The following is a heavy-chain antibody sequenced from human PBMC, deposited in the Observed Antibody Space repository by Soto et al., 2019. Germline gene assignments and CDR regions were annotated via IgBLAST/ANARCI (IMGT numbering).Heavy chain of an antibody. CDR2: INHGGNF. CDR1: GGSFSGYY. J-gene: IGHJ6*02. Sequence: QVQLQQWGAGLLKPSETLSLTCAVYGGSFSGYYWTWVRQPPGKGLEWIGEINHGGNFNCDPSLKSRVTISIDTSKNHFSLILTSVSAADSAVYYCARDVRGWNRGSYYYYGMDVWGQGTTVTVSS. D-gene: IGHD6-19*01. V-gene: IGHV4-34*01. CDR3: ARDVRGWNRGSYYYYGMDV.